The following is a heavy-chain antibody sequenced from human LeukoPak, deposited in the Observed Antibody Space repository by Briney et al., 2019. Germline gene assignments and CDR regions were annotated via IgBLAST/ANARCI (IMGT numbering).Heavy chain of an antibody. V-gene: IGHV3-66*01. D-gene: IGHD4-17*01. CDR1: GFTVSSNY. CDR2: IYSGGST. J-gene: IGHJ6*02. CDR3: ARDRDYGDHYYYGMDV. Sequence: GGSLRLSCAASGFTVSSNYMSWVRQAPGKGLEWVSVIYSGGSTCYADSVKGRFTISRDNSKNTLYLQMNSLRAEDTAVYYCARDRDYGDHYYYGMDVWGQGTTVTVSS.